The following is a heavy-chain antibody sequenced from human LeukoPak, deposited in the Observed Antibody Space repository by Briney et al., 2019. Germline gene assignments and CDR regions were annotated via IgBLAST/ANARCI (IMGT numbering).Heavy chain of an antibody. CDR2: MRYDGSNK. J-gene: IGHJ5*01. CDR1: GFTFSDYD. V-gene: IGHV3-30*02. CDR3: AKDLGTPGYKFDC. Sequence: GGSLRLSCAASGFTFSDYDMRWVRQAPGKGLEWVAFMRYDGSNKFYADSVKGRLTISRDNSKNTLYLQMSSLRAEDTAVFYCAKDLGTPGYKFDCLGQGTLVTVSS. D-gene: IGHD5-24*01.